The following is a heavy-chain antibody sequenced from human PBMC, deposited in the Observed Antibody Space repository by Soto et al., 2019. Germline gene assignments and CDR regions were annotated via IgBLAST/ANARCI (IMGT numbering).Heavy chain of an antibody. D-gene: IGHD6-19*01. CDR3: AREIGLQRIAVAGPPDY. CDR2: VHSTGST. Sequence: PSETLSLTCTVSGGSMSGYHWSWVRQPAGKGLEWIGRVHSTGSTYYNPSLKSRVTISVDTSKNQFSLKLSSVTAADTAVYYCAREIGLQRIAVAGPPDYWGQGTLVTVSS. V-gene: IGHV4-4*07. CDR1: GGSMSGYH. J-gene: IGHJ4*02.